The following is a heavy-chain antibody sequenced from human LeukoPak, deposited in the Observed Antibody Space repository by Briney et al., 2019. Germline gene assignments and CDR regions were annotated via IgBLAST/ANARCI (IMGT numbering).Heavy chain of an antibody. Sequence: ASVKVSCKASGYTFTGYYMHWVRQAPGQGLEWMGWINPNSGGTNYAQKFQGRVTMTRDTSISTAYMELSRLRSDDTAVYYCARKDGVLLWFGESGLDYWGQGTLVTVSS. CDR1: GYTFTGYY. CDR2: INPNSGGT. CDR3: ARKDGVLLWFGESGLDY. V-gene: IGHV1-2*02. D-gene: IGHD3-10*01. J-gene: IGHJ4*02.